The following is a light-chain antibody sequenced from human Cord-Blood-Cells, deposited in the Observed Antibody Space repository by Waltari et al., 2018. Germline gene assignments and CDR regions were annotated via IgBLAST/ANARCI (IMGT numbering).Light chain of an antibody. CDR1: QGISSY. CDR3: QQLNSYPIT. CDR2: AAS. J-gene: IGKJ5*01. Sequence: IQVTPSPPSLSSTVEDRFPITCRASQGISSYLAWYQQKPGKAPKLLIYAASTLQSGVPSRFSGSGSGTDFTLTISSLQPEDFATYYCQQLNSYPITFGQGTRLEIK. V-gene: IGKV1-9*01.